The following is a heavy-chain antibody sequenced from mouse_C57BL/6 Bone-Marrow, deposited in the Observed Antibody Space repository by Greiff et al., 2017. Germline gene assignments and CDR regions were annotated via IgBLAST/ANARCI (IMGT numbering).Heavy chain of an antibody. Sequence: VQLQQSGPELVKPGASVKLSCKASGYSFTGYYMNWVKQSPEKSLEWIGEINPSTGGTTYNQKFKAKATLTVDKSYSTAYMQIKSLTSEDAAVYYCERGEGTVWGKGTPVTVSS. D-gene: IGHD3-3*01. V-gene: IGHV1-42*01. CDR1: GYSFTGYY. J-gene: IGHJ1*03. CDR2: INPSTGGT. CDR3: ERGEGTV.